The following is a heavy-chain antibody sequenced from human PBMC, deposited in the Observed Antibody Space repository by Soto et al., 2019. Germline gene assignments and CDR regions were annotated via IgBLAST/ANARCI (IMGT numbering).Heavy chain of an antibody. J-gene: IGHJ3*02. D-gene: IGHD3-10*01. V-gene: IGHV3-48*03. CDR1: GFTFSSYE. Sequence: GGSLRLSCAASGFTFSSYEMNWVRQAPGKGLEWVSYISSSGSTIYYADSVKGRFTISRDNAKNSLYLQMNSLRAEDTAVYDCASGITMVRGVSGAFDIWGQGTMVTVSS. CDR2: ISSSGSTI. CDR3: ASGITMVRGVSGAFDI.